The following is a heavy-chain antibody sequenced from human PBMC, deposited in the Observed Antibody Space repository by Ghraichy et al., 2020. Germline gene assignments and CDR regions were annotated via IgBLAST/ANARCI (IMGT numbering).Heavy chain of an antibody. J-gene: IGHJ4*02. CDR2: IYYSGST. CDR1: GGSISSSSYY. Sequence: SETLSLTCTVSGGSISSSSYYWGWIRQPPGKGLEWIGSIYYSGSTYYNPSLKSRVTISVDTSKNQFSLKLSSVTAADTAVYYCARLGMGSGWYSDWGQGTLVTVSS. D-gene: IGHD6-19*01. CDR3: ARLGMGSGWYSD. V-gene: IGHV4-39*07.